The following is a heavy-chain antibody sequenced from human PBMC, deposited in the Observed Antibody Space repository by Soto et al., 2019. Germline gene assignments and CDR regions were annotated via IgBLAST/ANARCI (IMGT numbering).Heavy chain of an antibody. CDR2: INPSGGST. V-gene: IGHV1-46*01. D-gene: IGHD3-22*01. CDR3: ARDLVSGRRGYYDSRAYTLEY. J-gene: IGHJ4*02. Sequence: ASVKVSCKASGYTFTSYYMHWVRQAPGQGLEWMGIINPSGGSTSYAQKFQGRVTMTRDTSTSTVYMELSSLRSEDTAVYYCARDLVSGRRGYYDSRAYTLEYWGQRTLVSVSS. CDR1: GYTFTSYY.